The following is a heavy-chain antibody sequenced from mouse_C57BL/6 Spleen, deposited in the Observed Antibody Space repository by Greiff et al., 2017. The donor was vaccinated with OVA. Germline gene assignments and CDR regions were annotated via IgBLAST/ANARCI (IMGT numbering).Heavy chain of an antibody. V-gene: IGHV14-2*01. Sequence: VQLQQSGAELVKPGASVKVSCTASGFNIKDYYMHWVKQRTEQGLEWIGRIDPEDGETKYAPKFQGKATITADTSSNTAYLQLSSLTSEDTAVYYCASYYGSSSLGWYFDVWGTGTTVTVSS. D-gene: IGHD1-1*01. CDR3: ASYYGSSSLGWYFDV. J-gene: IGHJ1*03. CDR2: IDPEDGET. CDR1: GFNIKDYY.